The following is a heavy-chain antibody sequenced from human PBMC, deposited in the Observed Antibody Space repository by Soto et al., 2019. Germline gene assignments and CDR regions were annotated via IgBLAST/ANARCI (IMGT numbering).Heavy chain of an antibody. J-gene: IGHJ6*02. D-gene: IGHD3-16*01. CDR2: ISPYTGNT. CDR1: GYIFVNYG. Sequence: QVQLVQSGDEVKKPGASVKVSCKASGYIFVNYGIAWVRQAPGQGLEWMGWISPYTGNTHSATKIQGRLTMNTDTSTRTAYMELGSMTSDDTAVYYCVMVDNYVTPTPQDVWGQGTTVTVSS. V-gene: IGHV1-18*01. CDR3: VMVDNYVTPTPQDV.